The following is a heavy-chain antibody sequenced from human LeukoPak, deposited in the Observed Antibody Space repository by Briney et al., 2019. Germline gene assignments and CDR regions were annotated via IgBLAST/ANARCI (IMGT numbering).Heavy chain of an antibody. J-gene: IGHJ3*02. CDR1: GVSVSDGRYY. CDR3: ATPYCSGISCLDVFNM. CDR2: KYYSGSA. Sequence: SQTLSLTCNVSGVSVSDGRYYWTWIRQHPGKGLEWIGYKYYSGSAKYNPSLKSRLTISIDTSKNQFSLQLSSVTAPDTATYYCATPYCSGISCLDVFNMWGQGTRVTVSS. V-gene: IGHV4-31*03. D-gene: IGHD2-2*01.